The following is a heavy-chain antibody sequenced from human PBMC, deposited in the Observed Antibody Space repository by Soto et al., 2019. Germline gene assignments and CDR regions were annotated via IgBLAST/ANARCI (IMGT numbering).Heavy chain of an antibody. CDR1: GYTFTSYY. D-gene: IGHD3-3*01. Sequence: QVQLVQSGAEVKKPGASVKVSCKASGYTFTSYYMHWVRQAPGQGLEWMGIINPSGGSTSYAQKFQGRVTMTRDTSTSTVYMELSSLRSEDTAVYYCARDLGHITFFGVVIRGNWFDPWGQGTLVTVSS. V-gene: IGHV1-46*01. CDR2: INPSGGST. CDR3: ARDLGHITFFGVVIRGNWFDP. J-gene: IGHJ5*02.